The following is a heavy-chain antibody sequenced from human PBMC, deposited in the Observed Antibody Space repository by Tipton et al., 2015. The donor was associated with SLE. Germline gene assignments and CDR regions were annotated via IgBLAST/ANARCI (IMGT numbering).Heavy chain of an antibody. V-gene: IGHV1-18*01. CDR1: GYTFTSYG. CDR3: AIAVAGPLFFGH. CDR2: ISAYNGNT. J-gene: IGHJ4*02. D-gene: IGHD6-19*01. Sequence: QSGAEVKKPGASVKVSCKASGYTFTSYGISWVRQAPGQGLEWMGWISAYNGNTNYAQKLQGRVTMTTATSTSTGYMELRSLRSDGTAGYYCAIAVAGPLFFGHWGQVTLGTVS.